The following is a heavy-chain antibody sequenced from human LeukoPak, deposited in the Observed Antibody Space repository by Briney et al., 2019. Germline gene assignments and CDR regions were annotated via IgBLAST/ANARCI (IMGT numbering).Heavy chain of an antibody. CDR3: ARSPSACTPYYFDY. CDR1: GYTFTSYY. J-gene: IGHJ4*02. D-gene: IGHD3-16*01. CDR2: INPSGGTT. Sequence: ASVKVSCKASGYTFTSYYMHWVRQAPGQGLEWMGIINPSGGTTNYAQKFQGRVTMTRDTSTGTVYLDLSSLRSEDTAVYYCARSPSACTPYYFDYWGQGTLVTVSS. V-gene: IGHV1-46*01.